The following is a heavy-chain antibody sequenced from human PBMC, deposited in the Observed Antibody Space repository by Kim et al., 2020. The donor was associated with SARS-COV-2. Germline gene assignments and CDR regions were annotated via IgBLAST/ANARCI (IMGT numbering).Heavy chain of an antibody. CDR1: GFTFGDYA. J-gene: IGHJ4*02. CDR2: IRSKAYGGTT. D-gene: IGHD2-2*01. V-gene: IGHV3-49*03. Sequence: GGSLRLSCTASGFTFGDYAMSWFRQAPGKGLEWVGFIRSKAYGGTTEYAASVKGRFTISRDDSKSIAYLQMNSLKTEDTAVYYCTRGIVPAAGSLGRDAYWGQGTLVTVSS. CDR3: TRGIVPAAGSLGRDAY.